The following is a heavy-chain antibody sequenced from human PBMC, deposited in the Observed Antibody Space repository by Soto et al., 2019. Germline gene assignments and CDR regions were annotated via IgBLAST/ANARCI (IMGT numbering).Heavy chain of an antibody. V-gene: IGHV4-59*02. CDR1: GASVINYY. D-gene: IGHD3-22*01. Sequence: SETLSLTCTVSGASVINYYWAWIRQSPGRGLESIGYVSNTATTTYNPSLKNRVTISVDKSRNQFSLKLSSVTAADTAVYYCARVVYYDSSGKDAFDIWGQGTMVTVS. CDR2: VSNTATT. J-gene: IGHJ3*02. CDR3: ARVVYYDSSGKDAFDI.